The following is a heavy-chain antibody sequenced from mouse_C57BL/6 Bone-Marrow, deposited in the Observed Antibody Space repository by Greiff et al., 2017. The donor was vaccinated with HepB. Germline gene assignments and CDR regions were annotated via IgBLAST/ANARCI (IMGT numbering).Heavy chain of an antibody. Sequence: VQLQQSGAELVKPGASVKISCKASGYAFSSYWMNWVKQRPGKGLEWIGQIYPGDGDTNYNGKFKGKATLTADKSSSTAYMQLSSLTSEDSAVYYCAIWGLLPWYFDVWGTGTTVTVSS. CDR1: GYAFSSYW. J-gene: IGHJ1*03. CDR2: IYPGDGDT. D-gene: IGHD2-3*01. V-gene: IGHV1-80*01. CDR3: AIWGLLPWYFDV.